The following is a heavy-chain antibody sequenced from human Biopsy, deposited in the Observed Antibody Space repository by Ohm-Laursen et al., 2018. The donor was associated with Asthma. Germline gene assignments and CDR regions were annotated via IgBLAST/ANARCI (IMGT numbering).Heavy chain of an antibody. V-gene: IGHV3-30*18. CDR2: ISYDGNHK. J-gene: IGHJ4*02. Sequence: SLGLSCTASGFMFRSFGMHWVRQAPGKGLEWVAVISYDGNHKFYEDSVKGRFTISRDNSKNTLYLQMNSLRTEDTAVYYCAKRRGYSGHDNDYWGQGTTVIVSS. CDR3: AKRRGYSGHDNDY. D-gene: IGHD5-12*01. CDR1: GFMFRSFG.